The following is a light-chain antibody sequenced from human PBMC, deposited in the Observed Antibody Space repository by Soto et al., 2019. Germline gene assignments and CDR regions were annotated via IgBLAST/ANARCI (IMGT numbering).Light chain of an antibody. Sequence: VLTQPASVSGSPGQSITISCTGTSSDVGGYNYVSWYQQHPGKAPKLMIYEVSNRPSGVSNRFSGSKSGNTASLTISGLQAEDEADYYCSSYTSSSTLNSVFGTGTKVTVL. V-gene: IGLV2-14*01. CDR1: SSDVGGYNY. CDR3: SSYTSSSTLNSV. CDR2: EVS. J-gene: IGLJ1*01.